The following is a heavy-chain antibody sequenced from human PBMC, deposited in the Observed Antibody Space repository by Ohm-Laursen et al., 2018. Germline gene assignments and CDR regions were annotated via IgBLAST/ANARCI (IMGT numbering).Heavy chain of an antibody. D-gene: IGHD3-3*01. V-gene: IGHV3-30*18. CDR2: ISYDGSNK. J-gene: IGHJ6*02. CDR1: GFTFSSYG. CDR3: AKGLNYDFWSGYPYYYYYYGMDV. Sequence: SLRLSCSASGFTFSSYGMHWVRQAPGKGLEWVAVISYDGSNKYYADSVKGRFTISRDNSKNTLYLQMNSLRAEDTAVYYCAKGLNYDFWSGYPYYYYYYGMDVWGQGTTVTVSS.